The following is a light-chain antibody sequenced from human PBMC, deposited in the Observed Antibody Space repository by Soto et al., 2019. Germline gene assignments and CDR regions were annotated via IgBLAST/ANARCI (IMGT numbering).Light chain of an antibody. V-gene: IGKV3-11*01. CDR2: DAS. CDR1: QSLTNN. J-gene: IGKJ4*01. Sequence: EIVLTQSPATLSLSPGERATLSCRASQSLTNNLVWYQQKAGQAPRLLIYDASNRAAGIPARFSGSGSGTDFTLTISSLEPEDFAVYYCQQRINWPLTFGGGTKVEIK. CDR3: QQRINWPLT.